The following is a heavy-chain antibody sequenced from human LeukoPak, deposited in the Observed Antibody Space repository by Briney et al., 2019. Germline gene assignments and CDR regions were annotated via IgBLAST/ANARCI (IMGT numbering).Heavy chain of an antibody. V-gene: IGHV4-38-2*01. CDR3: ARSPMVRGVILKYYYYYYMDV. D-gene: IGHD3-10*01. CDR1: GFTFSDNY. J-gene: IGHJ6*03. CDR2: IYYSGST. Sequence: GSLRLSCAASGFTFSDNYMTWVRQAPGKGLEWIGSIYYSGSTYYNPSLKSRVTISVDTSKNQFSLKLSSVTAADTAVYYCARSPMVRGVILKYYYYYYMDVWGKGTTVTISS.